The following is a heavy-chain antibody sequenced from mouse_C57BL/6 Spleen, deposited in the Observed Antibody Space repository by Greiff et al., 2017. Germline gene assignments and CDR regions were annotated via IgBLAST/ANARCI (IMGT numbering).Heavy chain of an antibody. CDR2: IDPSDSYT. J-gene: IGHJ3*01. V-gene: IGHV1-59*01. CDR1: GYTFTSYW. CDR3: ARSRDCGGFAY. Sequence: QVQLQQPGAELVRPGTSVKLSCKASGYTFTSYWMHWVKQRPGQGLEWIGVIDPSDSYTNYNQKFKGKATLTVDTSSSTAYMQLSSLTSEDAAVYYCARSRDCGGFAYWGQGTLVTVSA.